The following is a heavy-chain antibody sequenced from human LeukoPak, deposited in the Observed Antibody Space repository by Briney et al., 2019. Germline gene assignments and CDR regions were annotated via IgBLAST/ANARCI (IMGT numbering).Heavy chain of an antibody. D-gene: IGHD2-15*01. CDR2: MNPNSGNT. CDR3: ATGRMVPATPFPRFDP. Sequence: GASVKVSCKASGYTFTSYDINWVRQATGQGLEWMGWMNPNSGNTGYAQKFQGRVTMTRNTSISTAYMELSSLRSEDTAVYYCATGRMVPATPFPRFDPWGQETLVTVSS. CDR1: GYTFTSYD. V-gene: IGHV1-8*01. J-gene: IGHJ5*02.